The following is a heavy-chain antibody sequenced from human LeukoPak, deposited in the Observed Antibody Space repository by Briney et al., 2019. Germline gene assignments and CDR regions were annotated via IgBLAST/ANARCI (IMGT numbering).Heavy chain of an antibody. CDR3: ARSSGSYSIDY. CDR1: GGSFSGYY. CDR2: IYYSGST. V-gene: IGHV4-34*01. Sequence: SETLSLTCAVYGGSFSGYYWSWIRQPPGKGLEWIGSIYYSGSTYYNPSLKSRVTISVDTSKNQFSLKLSSVTAADTAMYYCARSSGSYSIDYWGQGTLVTVSS. D-gene: IGHD1-26*01. J-gene: IGHJ4*02.